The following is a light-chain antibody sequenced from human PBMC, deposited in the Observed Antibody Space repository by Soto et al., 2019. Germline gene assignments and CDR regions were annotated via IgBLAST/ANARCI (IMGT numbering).Light chain of an antibody. Sequence: QSVLTQPPSVSGTPGQSVTISCSGSSSNVGSIFVHWYQQIPGTAPKLLIFRNYQRPSGVPARFSASKSGTSASLAISGLRSEDEADYYCAAWDDSLSIWVFGGGTKLTVL. CDR3: AAWDDSLSIWV. CDR1: SSNVGSIF. V-gene: IGLV1-47*01. CDR2: RNY. J-gene: IGLJ3*02.